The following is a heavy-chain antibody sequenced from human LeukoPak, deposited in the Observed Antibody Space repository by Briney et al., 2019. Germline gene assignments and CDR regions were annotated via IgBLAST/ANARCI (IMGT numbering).Heavy chain of an antibody. J-gene: IGHJ4*02. Sequence: GGSLRLSCAASGFTFSYYAMSWVRQAPGKGLEWGSSISGSGSSTYYADSVKGRFTISRDNSKNTLYLQMNSLRAEDTAVYYCTKDQRGYGRIVDYWGQGTLVTISS. D-gene: IGHD3-10*01. CDR1: GFTFSYYA. V-gene: IGHV3-23*01. CDR2: ISGSGSST. CDR3: TKDQRGYGRIVDY.